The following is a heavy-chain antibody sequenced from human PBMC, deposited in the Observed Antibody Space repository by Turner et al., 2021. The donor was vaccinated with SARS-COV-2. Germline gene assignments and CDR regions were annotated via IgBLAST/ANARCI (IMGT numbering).Heavy chain of an antibody. V-gene: IGHV3-23*01. CDR3: AKDIRTTPIAVAGRGAFDI. Sequence: EVQLLESGGGLVQPGGSVRLSCSASGFTFSSYAMSWLRQDPGKGLEWVSAISGSGGSTFYADSVKGRFTISRDDSKNTLYLQMNSLRAEDTAVYYCAKDIRTTPIAVAGRGAFDIWGQGTMVTVSS. D-gene: IGHD6-19*01. CDR2: ISGSGGST. J-gene: IGHJ3*02. CDR1: GFTFSSYA.